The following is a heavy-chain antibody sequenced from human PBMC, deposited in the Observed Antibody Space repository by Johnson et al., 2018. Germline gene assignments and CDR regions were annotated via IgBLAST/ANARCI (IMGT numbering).Heavy chain of an antibody. CDR3: AKDWEVAAVDTGGYFHH. CDR1: GFTFSSYG. CDR2: VPYDGSNK. Sequence: QVQLVESGGGVVQXGRSLRLXCAASGFTFSSYGMHWVRQAPGKGLEWVAVVPYDGSNKYSADSVKGRFTISRDNSTNTLCLQMNSLRAEDTAVYYWAKDWEVAAVDTGGYFHHWGQGTLVTVSS. J-gene: IGHJ1*01. V-gene: IGHV3-30*18. D-gene: IGHD6-13*01.